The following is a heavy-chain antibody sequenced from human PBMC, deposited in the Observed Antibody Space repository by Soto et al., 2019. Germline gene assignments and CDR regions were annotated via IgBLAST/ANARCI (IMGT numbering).Heavy chain of an antibody. V-gene: IGHV3-66*01. CDR2: IYSGGST. D-gene: IGHD2-2*01. J-gene: IGHJ3*02. Sequence: EVQLVESGGGLVQPGGSLRLSCAASGFTVSSNYMSWVRQAPGKGLEWVSVIYSGGSTYYADSVKGRFTISRDNSKNTLYLQMNSLRAEDTAVYYCARDPPHGYCSSTSCSVNAFDIWGQGTMVTVSS. CDR1: GFTVSSNY. CDR3: ARDPPHGYCSSTSCSVNAFDI.